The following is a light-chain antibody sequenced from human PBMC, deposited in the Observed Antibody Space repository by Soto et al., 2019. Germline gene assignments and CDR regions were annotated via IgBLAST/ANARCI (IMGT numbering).Light chain of an antibody. CDR1: TSNIGSDF. Sequence: QSVLPQPPSASGTPGQKVTLSCSGTTSNIGSDFLYWFQQFPGTAPILLIYRNNQRPSGVSDRFSGSKSGTSGSLAISGLQSEDEADYYCVSWDGSLSGWVFGGGTKLTVL. J-gene: IGLJ3*02. CDR2: RNN. CDR3: VSWDGSLSGWV. V-gene: IGLV1-47*01.